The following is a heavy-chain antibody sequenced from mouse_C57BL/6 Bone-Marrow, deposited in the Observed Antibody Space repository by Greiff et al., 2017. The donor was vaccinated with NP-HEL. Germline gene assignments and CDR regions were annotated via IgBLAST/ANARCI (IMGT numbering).Heavy chain of an antibody. CDR3: ARSIYYDYADDPVYAMDY. V-gene: IGHV7-3*01. J-gene: IGHJ4*01. D-gene: IGHD2-4*01. CDR1: GFTFTDYY. Sequence: EVQRVESGGGLVQPGGSLSLSCAASGFTFTDYYMSWVRQPPGKALEWLVFIRNKANGYTTEYSASVKGRFTISSDNSQSILYLQMNALRAEDSATYYCARSIYYDYADDPVYAMDYWGQGTSVTVSS. CDR2: IRNKANGYTT.